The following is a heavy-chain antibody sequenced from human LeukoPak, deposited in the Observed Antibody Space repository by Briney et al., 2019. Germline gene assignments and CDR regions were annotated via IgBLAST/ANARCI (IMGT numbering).Heavy chain of an antibody. Sequence: PGGSLRLSCAASGFTFSSYGMHWVRQAPGKGLEWVAFIRYDGTNKYYADSVKGRFTISRDNSKNTVYLQMNSLRAEDTAVYYCAKYGNYLFDYWGQGTLVTVSS. CDR2: IRYDGTNK. D-gene: IGHD1-7*01. J-gene: IGHJ4*02. CDR3: AKYGNYLFDY. CDR1: GFTFSSYG. V-gene: IGHV3-30*02.